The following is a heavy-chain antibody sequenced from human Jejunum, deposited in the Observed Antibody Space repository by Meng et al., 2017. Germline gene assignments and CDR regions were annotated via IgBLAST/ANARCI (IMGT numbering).Heavy chain of an antibody. D-gene: IGHD2-2*01. J-gene: IGHJ4*02. Sequence: QGLLQESGPGLVRPSGTLSLTCTVSGGSVSSTNCYWSWIRQPPGKGLEWIGYRYYSGSTNYNPSLKSRVTISVDTSKSQFSLKLFSVTAADTAVYYCAREYCISTTCYFDSWGQGTLVTVSS. CDR3: AREYCISTTCYFDS. CDR1: GGSVSSTNCY. V-gene: IGHV4-61*01. CDR2: RYYSGST.